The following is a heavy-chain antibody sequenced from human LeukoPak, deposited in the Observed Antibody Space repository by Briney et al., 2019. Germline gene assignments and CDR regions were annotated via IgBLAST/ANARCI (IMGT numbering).Heavy chain of an antibody. CDR3: TAPRGPRNGYYLSDY. V-gene: IGHV3-15*01. CDR2: IKSKSDGGTA. D-gene: IGHD3-22*01. J-gene: IGHJ4*02. Sequence: GGSLRLSCAASGFTFSSYAMSWVRQAPGKGLEWVGHIKSKSDGGTADYAAPVKGGFTISRDDSTSTLYLQMNSLETEDTAVYYCTAPRGPRNGYYLSDYWGQGTLVTVSS. CDR1: GFTFSSYA.